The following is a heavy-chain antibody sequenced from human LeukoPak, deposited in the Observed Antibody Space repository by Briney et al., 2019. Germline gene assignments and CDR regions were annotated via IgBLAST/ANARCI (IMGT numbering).Heavy chain of an antibody. CDR1: GFIFSRNS. Sequence: GGSLRLSCAASGFIFSRNSMNWVRQAPGKGLEWVSSISSSSSYIYYADSVKGRFTISRDNAKNSQYLQMNSLRAEDTAVYYCARDPWTNSDYDGFDYWGQGTLVTVSS. J-gene: IGHJ4*02. CDR3: ARDPWTNSDYDGFDY. V-gene: IGHV3-21*01. CDR2: ISSSSSYI. D-gene: IGHD5-12*01.